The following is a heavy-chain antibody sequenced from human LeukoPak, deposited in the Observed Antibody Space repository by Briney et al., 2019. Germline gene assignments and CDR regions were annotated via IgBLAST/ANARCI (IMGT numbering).Heavy chain of an antibody. CDR2: INIGGTNT. J-gene: IGHJ5*02. CDR1: GFTFNDYY. V-gene: IGHV3-11*01. Sequence: GGSLRLSCSASGFTFNDYYMSWIRQAPGKGLEWLSYINIGGTNTHYADSVKGRFTISRDNAKKSLYLEMNNLRAEDTAVYYCATDGAGFDTWGQGVLVTVSS. CDR3: ATDGAGFDT.